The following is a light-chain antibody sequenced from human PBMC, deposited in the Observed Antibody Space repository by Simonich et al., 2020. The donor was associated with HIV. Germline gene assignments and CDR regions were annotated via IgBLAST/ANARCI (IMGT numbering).Light chain of an antibody. V-gene: IGKV3-20*01. CDR1: QSVSSSY. Sequence: EIVLTQSPGTLSLSPGERATLSCRASQSVSSSYFAWYQQKPCQAPRLLIYGASGRATGIPDRFSGSGSGTDFTLTISRLEPEDVGVYYCQQYGSSPLTFGGGTKVEIK. J-gene: IGKJ4*01. CDR2: GAS. CDR3: QQYGSSPLT.